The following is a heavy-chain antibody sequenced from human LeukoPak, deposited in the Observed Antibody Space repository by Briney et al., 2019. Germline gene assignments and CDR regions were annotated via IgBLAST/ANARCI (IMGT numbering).Heavy chain of an antibody. D-gene: IGHD6-6*01. Sequence: GRSLRLSCAASGFTFSSCGMHWVRQAPGKGLEWVAVIWYDGSNKYYADSVKGRFTISRDNAKNTLYLQMNSLRVEDTAMYYCARVGREYSSSSPPDYWGQGTLVTVSS. CDR1: GFTFSSCG. V-gene: IGHV3-33*01. CDR3: ARVGREYSSSSPPDY. CDR2: IWYDGSNK. J-gene: IGHJ4*02.